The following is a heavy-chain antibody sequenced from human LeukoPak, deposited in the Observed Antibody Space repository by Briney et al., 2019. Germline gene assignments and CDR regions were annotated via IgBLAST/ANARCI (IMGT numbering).Heavy chain of an antibody. CDR3: ARDYYGSGSYYSEGLDY. V-gene: IGHV4-59*01. J-gene: IGHJ4*02. D-gene: IGHD3-10*01. CDR1: RGSISNYY. CDR2: IYYSGST. Sequence: SETLSLTCTVSRGSISNYYWTWIRQPPGKGLEWIGYIYYSGSTKYNPSLQSRVTISVDTSKNQFSLKLSSVTAAGTAVYYCARDYYGSGSYYSEGLDYWGQGTLVTVSS.